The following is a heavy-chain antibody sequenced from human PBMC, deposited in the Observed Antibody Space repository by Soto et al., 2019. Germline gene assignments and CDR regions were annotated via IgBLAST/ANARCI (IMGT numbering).Heavy chain of an antibody. V-gene: IGHV1-69*06. CDR3: ARADSYRFTYYYGMDV. D-gene: IGHD2-21*01. CDR2: IIPIFGTA. Sequence: GASLKGSWNASGGTFSSYAISGVRQAAGQGLEWMGGIIPIFGTANYGQKLQGRVTITGDKSTSTADVELSSLRSEDTVVYYCARADSYRFTYYYGMDVWGQGTTVTVSS. CDR1: GGTFSSYA. J-gene: IGHJ6*02.